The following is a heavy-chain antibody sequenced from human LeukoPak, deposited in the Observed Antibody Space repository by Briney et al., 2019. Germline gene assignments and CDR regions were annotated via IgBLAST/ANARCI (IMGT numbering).Heavy chain of an antibody. CDR1: GFAFSSYG. Sequence: GGSLRLSCAASGFAFSSYGMHWVRQAPGKGLEWVSSISSSSSYIYYADSVKGRFTISRDNAKNSLYLQMNSLRAEDTAVYYCARDLIAAAGTYGMDVWGQGTTVTVSS. CDR2: ISSSSSYI. CDR3: ARDLIAAAGTYGMDV. J-gene: IGHJ6*02. D-gene: IGHD6-13*01. V-gene: IGHV3-21*01.